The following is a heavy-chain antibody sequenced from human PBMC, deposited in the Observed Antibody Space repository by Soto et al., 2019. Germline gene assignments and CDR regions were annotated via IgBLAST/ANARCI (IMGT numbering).Heavy chain of an antibody. J-gene: IGHJ1*01. CDR2: ISGSGGST. V-gene: IGHV3-23*01. CDR1: GFTFSSYA. Sequence: GGSLRLSCAASGFTFSSYAMSWVRQAPGKGLEWVSAISGSGGSTYYADSVKGRFTISRDNSKNTLYLQMNSLRAEDTAVYYCAKDLWKSYSSYLSSEIFQHWGQGTLVTVSS. D-gene: IGHD6-6*01. CDR3: AKDLWKSYSSYLSSEIFQH.